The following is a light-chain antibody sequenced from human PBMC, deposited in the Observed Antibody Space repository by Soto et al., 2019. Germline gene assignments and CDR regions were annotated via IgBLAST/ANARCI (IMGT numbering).Light chain of an antibody. Sequence: EIPWTQSPSTLSLSPGERATVSCRAALSVSGRYLAWYQQKPGQPPSLIIYGASNRDGGIPDRFSGSGSGTDFTLTISRLEPEDFAVYYCQQYGSSITFGQGTRLEIK. V-gene: IGKV3-20*01. CDR1: LSVSGRY. CDR2: GAS. J-gene: IGKJ5*01. CDR3: QQYGSSIT.